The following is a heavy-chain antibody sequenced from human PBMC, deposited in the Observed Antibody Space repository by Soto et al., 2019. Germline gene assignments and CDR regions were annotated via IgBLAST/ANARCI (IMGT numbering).Heavy chain of an antibody. CDR3: AKDIYYDSSTAFDY. Sequence: SLRLSCAASGFTFDDYAMHWVRQAPGKGLEWVSGISWNSGSIGYADSVKGRFTISRDNAKNSLYLQMNSLRAEDTALYYCAKDIYYDSSTAFDYWGQGTLVTVSS. D-gene: IGHD3-22*01. J-gene: IGHJ4*02. CDR1: GFTFDDYA. CDR2: ISWNSGSI. V-gene: IGHV3-9*01.